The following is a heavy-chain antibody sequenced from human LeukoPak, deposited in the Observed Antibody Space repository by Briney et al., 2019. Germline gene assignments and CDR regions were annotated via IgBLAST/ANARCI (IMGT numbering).Heavy chain of an antibody. CDR1: GFTFSSYG. J-gene: IGHJ4*02. CDR2: IWYDGSNK. V-gene: IGHV3-33*01. CDR3: ARGPGLLWFGELPIDY. D-gene: IGHD3-10*01. Sequence: PGGSLRLSCAASGFTFSSYGMHWVRQAPGKGLEWVAVIWYDGSNKYYADSMKGRFTISRDNSKNTLYLQMNSLRAEDTAVYYCARGPGLLWFGELPIDYWGQGTLVTVSS.